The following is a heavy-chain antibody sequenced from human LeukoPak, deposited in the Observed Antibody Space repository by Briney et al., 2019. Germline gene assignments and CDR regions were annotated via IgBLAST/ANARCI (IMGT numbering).Heavy chain of an antibody. CDR1: GGSITSGAYC. D-gene: IGHD1-26*01. V-gene: IGHV4-61*08. CDR3: ARDVSGSYGEDFGFDY. Sequence: SEALSLTCTVSGGSITSGAYCWSWIRQPPGKGLEWIGYIYYSGSTNYNPSLKSRVTISVDTSKNQFSLKLSSVTAADTAVYYCARDVSGSYGEDFGFDYWGQGTLVTVSS. J-gene: IGHJ4*02. CDR2: IYYSGST.